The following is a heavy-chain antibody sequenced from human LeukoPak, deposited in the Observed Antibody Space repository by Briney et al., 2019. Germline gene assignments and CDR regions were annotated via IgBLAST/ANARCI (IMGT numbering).Heavy chain of an antibody. CDR3: ARGGLRYFDWLPSHYYYGMDV. J-gene: IGHJ6*02. D-gene: IGHD3-9*01. V-gene: IGHV4-59*01. CDR2: IYYSGST. CDR1: GVSISSYY. Sequence: SETLSLTCTVSGVSISSYYWSWIRQPPGKGLEWIGYIYYSGSTNYNPSLKSRVTISVDTSKNQFSLQLSSVTAADTAVYYCARGGLRYFDWLPSHYYYGMDVWGQGTTVTVSS.